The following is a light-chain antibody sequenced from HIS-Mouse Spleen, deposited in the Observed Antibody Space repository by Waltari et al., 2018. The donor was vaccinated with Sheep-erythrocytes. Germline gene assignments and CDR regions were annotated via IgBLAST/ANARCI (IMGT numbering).Light chain of an antibody. CDR3: YSTDSSGNHSNWV. Sequence: SYELTQPPSVSVSPGQTDRITCSGHALPQKYAYWYQQKSGQAPVLVIYEDSKRPSGIPERFSGSSSGTMATLTISGAQVEDEADYYCYSTDSSGNHSNWVFGGGTKLTVL. CDR2: EDS. J-gene: IGLJ3*02. CDR1: ALPQKY. V-gene: IGLV3-10*01.